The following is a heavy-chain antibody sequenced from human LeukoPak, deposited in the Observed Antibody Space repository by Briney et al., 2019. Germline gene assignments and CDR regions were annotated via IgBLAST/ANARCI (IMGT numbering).Heavy chain of an antibody. J-gene: IGHJ5*02. CDR2: ISPSGETT. D-gene: IGHD3-22*01. Sequence: ASVKVSCKASGYTFTRYYMHWVRQAPGQGLEWMGIISPSGETTSYAQKFQGRVTMTRDTSTRTVYLDLSSLRPEDTAVYYCARGRDYYAVSGYHNWFDAWGQGTLVTVSS. V-gene: IGHV1-46*01. CDR3: ARGRDYYAVSGYHNWFDA. CDR1: GYTFTRYY.